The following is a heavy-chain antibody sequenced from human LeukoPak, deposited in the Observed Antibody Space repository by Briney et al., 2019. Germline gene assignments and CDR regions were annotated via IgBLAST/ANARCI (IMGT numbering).Heavy chain of an antibody. J-gene: IGHJ3*01. V-gene: IGHV3-21*06. Sequence: GESLRLSCAASGFTFSSYNMDWVRQSPGKGLEWVSTILSSSGYMYYADSVKGRFTVSRDNAGNSLYLQMNSLRADDTAVYYCARHYSVGYYAFDAFDLWGQGTMVTVSS. CDR3: ARHYSVGYYAFDAFDL. CDR2: ILSSSGYM. D-gene: IGHD3-22*01. CDR1: GFTFSSYN.